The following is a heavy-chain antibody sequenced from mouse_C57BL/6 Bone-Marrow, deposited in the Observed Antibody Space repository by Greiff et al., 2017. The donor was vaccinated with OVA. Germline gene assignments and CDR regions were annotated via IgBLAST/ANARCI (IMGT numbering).Heavy chain of an antibody. CDR3: ARRTAQATWFAY. CDR1: GYTFTSYW. J-gene: IGHJ3*01. CDR2: IDPSDSYT. Sequence: QVQLQQPGAELVKPGASVKLSCKASGYTFTSYWMQWVKQRPGQGLEWIGEIDPSDSYTNYNQKFKGKATLTVDTSSSTAYLQLSSLASEDSAVYNCARRTAQATWFAYWGQGTLVTVSA. V-gene: IGHV1-50*01. D-gene: IGHD3-2*02.